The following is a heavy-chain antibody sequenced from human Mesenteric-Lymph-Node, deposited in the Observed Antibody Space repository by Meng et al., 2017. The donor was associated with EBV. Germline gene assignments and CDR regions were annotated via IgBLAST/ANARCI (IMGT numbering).Heavy chain of an antibody. CDR3: ARGEKGPIDY. Sequence: QPQLQESGPGQVKPSETLSLTCTVSGGSISSSSEYWGWIRQPPGKGLEWIGNAYQSGDTNYNPSLKSRVTISLDMSKNEFYLKLSSVSAADTAVYYCARGEKGPIDYWGQGTLVTVSS. CDR1: GGSISSSSEY. J-gene: IGHJ4*02. V-gene: IGHV4-39*07. CDR2: AYQSGDT.